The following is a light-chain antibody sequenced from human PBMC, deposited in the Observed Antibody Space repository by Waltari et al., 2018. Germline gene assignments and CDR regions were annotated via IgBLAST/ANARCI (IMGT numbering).Light chain of an antibody. CDR3: HVWDSSSDHVV. J-gene: IGLJ2*01. CDR1: NIGSKS. V-gene: IGLV3-21*03. Sequence: SYVLTQPPSVSVAPGKTARITCGGNNIGSKSVHWYQQKPGQAPVLVVYDDSDRPSGIPERVSGSNSGNTATLTISRVEDGDEADYYCHVWDSSSDHVVFGGGTKLTVL. CDR2: DDS.